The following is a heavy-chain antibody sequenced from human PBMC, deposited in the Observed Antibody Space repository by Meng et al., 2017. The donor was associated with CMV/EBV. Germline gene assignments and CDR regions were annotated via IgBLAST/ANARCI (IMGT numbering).Heavy chain of an antibody. D-gene: IGHD3-10*01. CDR3: ARDRSGDYYYYYGMDV. Sequence: ASVKVSCKASGGTFTSYGISWVRQAPGQGLEWMGWISAYNGNTNYAQKLQGRVTMTTDTSTSTAYMELRSLRSEDTAVYYCARDRSGDYYYYYGMDVWGQGTTVTVSS. CDR2: ISAYNGNT. V-gene: IGHV1-18*01. J-gene: IGHJ6*02. CDR1: GGTFTSYG.